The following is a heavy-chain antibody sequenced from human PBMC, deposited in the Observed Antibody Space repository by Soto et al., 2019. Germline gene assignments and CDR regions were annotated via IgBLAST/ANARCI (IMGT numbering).Heavy chain of an antibody. V-gene: IGHV1-2*04. CDR2: INPNSGGT. D-gene: IGHD5-12*01. CDR1: GYTFTGYY. J-gene: IGHJ6*02. Sequence: GASVKVSCKASGYTFTGYYMHWVRQAPGQGLEWMGWINPNSGGTNYAQKFQGWVTMTRDTSISTAYMELSRLRSDDTAVYYCARDFVDIVATIGGTYYYGMDVWGQGTTVTSP. CDR3: ARDFVDIVATIGGTYYYGMDV.